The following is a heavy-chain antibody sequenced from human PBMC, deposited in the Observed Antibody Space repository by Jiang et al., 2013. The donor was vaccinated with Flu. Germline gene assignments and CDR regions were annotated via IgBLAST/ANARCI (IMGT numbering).Heavy chain of an antibody. V-gene: IGHV3-30*01. CDR2: ISYDGSNK. Sequence: VQLLESGGGVVQPGRSLRLSCAASGFTFSSYAMHWVRQAPGKGLEWVAVISYDGSNKYYADSVKGRFTISRDNSKNTLYLQMNSLRAEDTAVYYCARGRTNYYDSSGYYGDYWGQGTLVTVSP. D-gene: IGHD3-22*01. CDR3: ARGRTNYYDSSGYYGDY. CDR1: GFTFSSYA. J-gene: IGHJ4*02.